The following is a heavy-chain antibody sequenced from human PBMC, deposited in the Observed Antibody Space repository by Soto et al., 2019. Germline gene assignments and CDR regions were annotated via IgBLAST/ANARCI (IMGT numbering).Heavy chain of an antibody. V-gene: IGHV4-59*01. J-gene: IGHJ4*02. CDR1: GGSITGYY. CDR3: ARGFCSGGNCYYFDN. D-gene: IGHD2-15*01. CDR2: VYYTGST. Sequence: SETLSLTCTVSGGSITGYYWNWIRQPPEKGLEWIGFVYYTGSTNYNPSFNSRLTISVDTSKNQVSLKLSSVSAADTAVYYCARGFCSGGNCYYFDNWGQGALVTVSS.